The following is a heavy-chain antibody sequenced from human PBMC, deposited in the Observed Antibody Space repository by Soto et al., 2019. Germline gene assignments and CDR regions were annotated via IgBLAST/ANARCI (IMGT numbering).Heavy chain of an antibody. CDR2: IYHSGST. J-gene: IGHJ4*02. D-gene: IGHD4-4*01. Sequence: SETLSLTCAVSGGSIRSGGYSWSWIRQPPGKGLEWIGYIYHSGSTYYNPSLKSRVTISVNRSKNQFSLKLSSVTAADTAVYYCARGTVSAIFDYWGQGTLVTFSS. V-gene: IGHV4-30-2*01. CDR3: ARGTVSAIFDY. CDR1: GGSIRSGGYS.